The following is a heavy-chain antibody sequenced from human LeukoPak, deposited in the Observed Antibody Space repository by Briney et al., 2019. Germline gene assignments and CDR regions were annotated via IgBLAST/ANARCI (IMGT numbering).Heavy chain of an antibody. Sequence: GGSLRLSCAASGFTFSSYAMSWVRQAPGKGLEWVSAISGTGSSTYYADSVKGRFTISRDNSKNTLYLQMNSLRAEDTAVYYCAELGITMVGGVWGKGTTVTISS. D-gene: IGHD3-10*02. J-gene: IGHJ6*04. CDR2: ISGTGSST. CDR1: GFTFSSYA. CDR3: AELGITMVGGV. V-gene: IGHV3-23*01.